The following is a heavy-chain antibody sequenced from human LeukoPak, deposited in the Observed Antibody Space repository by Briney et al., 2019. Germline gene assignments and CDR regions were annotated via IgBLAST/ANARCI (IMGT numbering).Heavy chain of an antibody. D-gene: IGHD3-22*01. J-gene: IGHJ5*02. CDR3: ASYYYYDSSGYYEGGYGPLGVDNWFDP. V-gene: IGHV3-7*01. CDR2: IKQDGSEK. Sequence: QPGGSLRLSCAASGFTFSSYWMSWVRQAPGKGLEWVANIKQDGSEKCYVDSVKGRFTISRDNAKNSLYLQMNSLRAEDTAVYYCASYYYYDSSGYYEGGYGPLGVDNWFDPWGQGTLVTVSS. CDR1: GFTFSSYW.